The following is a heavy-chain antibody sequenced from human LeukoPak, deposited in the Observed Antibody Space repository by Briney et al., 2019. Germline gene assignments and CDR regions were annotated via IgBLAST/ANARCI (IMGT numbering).Heavy chain of an antibody. CDR1: GGSFSTYY. D-gene: IGHD3-22*01. CDR3: ARAWETRACHGSIGYYYWIDP. Sequence: PSETLSLTCTLSGGSFSTYYWSWIRQSPGKGLEWIGEIYNNGSAKYNPSLKSRLTISLDTSKNQFSLQLTSVTAADTALYYCARAWETRACHGSIGYYYWIDPWGQGTLVTVSS. V-gene: IGHV4-59*01. J-gene: IGHJ5*02. CDR2: IYNNGSA.